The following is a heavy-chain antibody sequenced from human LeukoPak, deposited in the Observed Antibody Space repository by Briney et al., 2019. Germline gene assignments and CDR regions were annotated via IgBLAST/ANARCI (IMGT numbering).Heavy chain of an antibody. Sequence: SETLSLTCAVYGGSFSGYYRSWIRQPPGKGLEWIGEVNHSGSTNYNPSLKSRVTISVDTSKNQFSLKLSSVTAADTAVYYCARRSLGVVVPAAIRYYYYGMDVWGQGTTVTVSS. CDR1: GGSFSGYY. V-gene: IGHV4-34*01. CDR3: ARRSLGVVVPAAIRYYYYGMDV. J-gene: IGHJ6*02. CDR2: VNHSGST. D-gene: IGHD2-2*01.